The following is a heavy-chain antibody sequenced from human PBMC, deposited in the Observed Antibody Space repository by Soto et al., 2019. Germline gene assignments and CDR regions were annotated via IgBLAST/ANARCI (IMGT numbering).Heavy chain of an antibody. CDR3: AKDKGGSYYDFWSGYYTGGYYYGMDV. J-gene: IGHJ6*02. CDR1: GFTFSSYG. Sequence: GGSLRLSCAASGFTFSSYGMHWVRQAPGKGLEWVAVISYDGSNKYYADSVKGRFTISRDNSKNTLYLQMNSLRAEDTAVYYCAKDKGGSYYDFWSGYYTGGYYYGMDVWGQGTTVTV. D-gene: IGHD3-3*01. CDR2: ISYDGSNK. V-gene: IGHV3-30*18.